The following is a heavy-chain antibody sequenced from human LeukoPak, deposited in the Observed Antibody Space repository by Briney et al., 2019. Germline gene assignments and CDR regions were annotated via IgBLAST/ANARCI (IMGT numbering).Heavy chain of an antibody. Sequence: GASVKVSCKASGGTFSSYAISWVRQAPGQGLEWMGRIIPILGIANYAQKFQGRVTITADKSTSTAYMELSSLRSEDTAVYYCARDEYYDSSGPIGYWGQGTLVTVSS. CDR1: GGTFSSYA. V-gene: IGHV1-69*04. CDR3: ARDEYYDSSGPIGY. CDR2: IIPILGIA. J-gene: IGHJ4*02. D-gene: IGHD3-22*01.